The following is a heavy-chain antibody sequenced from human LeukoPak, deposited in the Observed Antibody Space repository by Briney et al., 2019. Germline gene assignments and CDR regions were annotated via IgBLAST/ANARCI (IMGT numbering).Heavy chain of an antibody. V-gene: IGHV1-2*02. CDR1: GYTFTGYY. Sequence: SVKVSCKASGYTFTGYYTHWVRQAPGQGREWMGWINPKSGGTNYAQKFQGRVTMTRDTSISTAYMELSRLRSDDTAVYYCAREAATAGENYFDYWGQGTLVTVS. CDR3: AREAATAGENYFDY. J-gene: IGHJ4*02. D-gene: IGHD6-13*01. CDR2: INPKSGGT.